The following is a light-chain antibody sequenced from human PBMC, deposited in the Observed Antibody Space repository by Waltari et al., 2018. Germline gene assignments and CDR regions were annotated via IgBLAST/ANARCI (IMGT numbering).Light chain of an antibody. CDR3: SSYTSSSPVV. J-gene: IGLJ2*01. CDR1: SSDVGGYND. Sequence: QSALTQPASVSGCPGQSIPLSCTGTSSDVGGYNDVSWYQQHPGKAPKLMIYDVSKRPSGVSNRFSGSKSGNTASLTISGLQAEDEADYYCSSYTSSSPVVFGGGTKLTVL. V-gene: IGLV2-14*01. CDR2: DVS.